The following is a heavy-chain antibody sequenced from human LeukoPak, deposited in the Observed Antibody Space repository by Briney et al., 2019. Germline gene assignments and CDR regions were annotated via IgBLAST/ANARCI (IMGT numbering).Heavy chain of an antibody. J-gene: IGHJ4*02. CDR2: IKSKTEGGTT. CDR1: GFTFNNAW. CDR3: AKGGLRYSDN. V-gene: IGHV3-15*01. Sequence: GGSLRLSCAASGFTFNNAWMSWVRQAPGKGLEWLGRIKSKTEGGTTDYAAPVKGRFTISRDDSKNTLYLQMNSLKTEDTAVYYCAKGGLRYSDNWGQGILVTVSS. D-gene: IGHD3-9*01.